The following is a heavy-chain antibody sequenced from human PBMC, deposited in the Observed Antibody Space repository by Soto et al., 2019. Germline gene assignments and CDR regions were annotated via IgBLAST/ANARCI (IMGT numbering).Heavy chain of an antibody. D-gene: IGHD1-26*01. V-gene: IGHV3-15*07. CDR1: GFPFNKAW. J-gene: IGHJ4*01. CDR2: VKSKADGGSG. Sequence: EVQLVESGGGLVKPGGSLRLSCAASGFPFNKAWINWVRQVPGKGLEWVGRVKSKADGGSGDYAAPLKGRFVVSRDDSKDIVYLQMNSLKLEDTGVYYCTTDSRTTLPEIRFDYWGRGTQVTVSS. CDR3: TTDSRTTLPEIRFDY.